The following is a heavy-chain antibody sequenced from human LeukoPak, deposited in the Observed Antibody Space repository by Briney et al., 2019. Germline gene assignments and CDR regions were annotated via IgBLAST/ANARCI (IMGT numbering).Heavy chain of an antibody. D-gene: IGHD1-1*01. V-gene: IGHV4-59*02. CDR2: IHYSGTT. CDR3: ARSPTSGTTYNWFDP. Sequence: SETLSLTCSISGGSVSSYYWSWIRQPPGKGLEWIGYIHYSGTTNYNPSLKSRVTISVDTSKKQISLNLGSVTAADTAVFYCARSPTSGTTYNWFDPWGQGTLVTVSS. J-gene: IGHJ5*02. CDR1: GGSVSSYY.